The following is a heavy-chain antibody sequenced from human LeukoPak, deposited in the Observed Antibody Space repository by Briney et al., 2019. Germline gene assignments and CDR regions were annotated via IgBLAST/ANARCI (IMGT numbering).Heavy chain of an antibody. J-gene: IGHJ4*02. CDR3: AKGWFGELWPVDY. Sequence: PGGSLRLSCAASGFTFSSSWMYWVRQAPGKGLVWVSRIDSDGSDTTYADSVKGRFTISRDNSKNTLYLQMNSLRAEDTAVYYCAKGWFGELWPVDYWGQGTLVTVSS. CDR2: IDSDGSDT. CDR1: GFTFSSSW. V-gene: IGHV3-74*01. D-gene: IGHD3-10*01.